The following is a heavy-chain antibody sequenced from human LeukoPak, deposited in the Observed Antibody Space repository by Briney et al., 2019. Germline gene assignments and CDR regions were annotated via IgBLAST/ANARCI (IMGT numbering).Heavy chain of an antibody. Sequence: GASVKVSCKVPGGTFNTYGITWVRQAPGQGLEWMGRIIPVLEMATYAQKYEGRVKITADKSTTTIYLFLSGLTSDDTAVYYCARGRNYFDYWGQGSLVTVSS. J-gene: IGHJ4*01. V-gene: IGHV1-69*04. CDR1: GGTFNTYG. CDR3: ARGRNYFDY. CDR2: IIPVLEMA.